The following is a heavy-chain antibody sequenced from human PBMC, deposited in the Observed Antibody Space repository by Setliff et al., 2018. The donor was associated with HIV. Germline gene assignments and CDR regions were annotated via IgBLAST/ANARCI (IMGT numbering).Heavy chain of an antibody. V-gene: IGHV3-48*03. CDR1: GFTFSSYE. CDR3: AVPQFLEWLPPHY. D-gene: IGHD3-3*01. Sequence: PGGSLRLSCAASGFTFSSYEMNWVRQAPGKGLEWVSYISSSGSTIYYADSVKGRFTISRDNSKNTLYLQMNSLRPEDTAVYYCAVPQFLEWLPPHYWGQGTLVTVSS. CDR2: ISSSGSTI. J-gene: IGHJ4*02.